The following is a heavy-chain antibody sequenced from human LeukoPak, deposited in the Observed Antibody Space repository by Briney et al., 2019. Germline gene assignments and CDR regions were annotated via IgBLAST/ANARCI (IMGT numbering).Heavy chain of an antibody. D-gene: IGHD5-18*01. CDR2: IYSGGST. V-gene: IGHV3-53*01. Sequence: GGSLRLSCAASGFTFSSYAMSWVRQAPGKGLEWVSLIYSGGSTYYADSVKGRFTISRDNSKNTLYLQMNSLRAEDTAVYYCARRGYDYGSPFDYWGQGTLVTVSS. CDR3: ARRGYDYGSPFDY. J-gene: IGHJ4*02. CDR1: GFTFSSYA.